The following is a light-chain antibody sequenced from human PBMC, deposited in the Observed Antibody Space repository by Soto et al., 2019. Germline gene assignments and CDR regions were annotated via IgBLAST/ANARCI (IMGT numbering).Light chain of an antibody. Sequence: IVLTQSPGTLSLSPGERATLSCRARQSVTNNFLTWYQQKPGQAPTLLIYGASTRATGIPDRFSGSGSGTDFTLTISRLEPEDFAVYYCQQYGTSPLTFGGGTKVETK. V-gene: IGKV3-20*01. CDR1: QSVTNNF. CDR3: QQYGTSPLT. J-gene: IGKJ4*01. CDR2: GAS.